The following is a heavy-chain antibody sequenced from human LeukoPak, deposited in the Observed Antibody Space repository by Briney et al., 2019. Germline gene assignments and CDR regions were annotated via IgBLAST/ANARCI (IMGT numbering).Heavy chain of an antibody. CDR2: IYYSGST. D-gene: IGHD2-15*01. CDR3: ARQFNRYCSGGSCYSPDY. CDR1: GGSISSGAYY. V-gene: IGHV4-39*01. Sequence: SETLSLTCTVSGGSISSGAYYWSWIRQPPGKGLEWIGSIYYSGSTYYNPSLKSRVTISVDTSKNQFSLKLSSVTAADTAVYYCARQFNRYCSGGSCYSPDYWGQGTLVTVSS. J-gene: IGHJ4*02.